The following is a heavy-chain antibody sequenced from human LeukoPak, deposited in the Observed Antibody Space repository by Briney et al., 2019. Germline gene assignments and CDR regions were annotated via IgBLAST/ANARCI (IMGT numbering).Heavy chain of an antibody. Sequence: GGSLRLSCAASGFTFDDYGMSWVRQAPGKGLEWDSGINWNGGSTGYADSVKGRFTISRDNAKNSLYLQMNSLRAEDTALYYCARVRYYDSSGYSTELFDYWGQGTLVTVSS. CDR3: ARVRYYDSSGYSTELFDY. J-gene: IGHJ4*02. D-gene: IGHD3-22*01. V-gene: IGHV3-20*04. CDR1: GFTFDDYG. CDR2: INWNGGST.